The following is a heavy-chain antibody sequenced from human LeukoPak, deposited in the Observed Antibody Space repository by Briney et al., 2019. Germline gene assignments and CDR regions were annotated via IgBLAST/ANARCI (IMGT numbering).Heavy chain of an antibody. CDR1: GGSISSSSYY. J-gene: IGHJ5*02. CDR3: ARDHFRVGCSTTSCYGVDP. V-gene: IGHV4-39*07. Sequence: SETLSLTCTVSGGSISSSSYYWGWIRQPPGKGLEWIGSIYYSGSTYYNPSLQSRVTISVDTSKNQFSLKLNSVTAADTAVYYCARDHFRVGCSTTSCYGVDPWGQGTLVTVSS. CDR2: IYYSGST. D-gene: IGHD2-2*01.